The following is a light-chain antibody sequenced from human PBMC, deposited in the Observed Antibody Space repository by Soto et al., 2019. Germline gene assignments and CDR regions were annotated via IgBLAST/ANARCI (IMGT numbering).Light chain of an antibody. CDR3: SSYTSSSSWV. CDR2: EVS. Sequence: QLVLTQPASVSGSPGQSITISCTGTSSDVGGYNYVSWYQQHPGKAPKLMIYEVSNRPSGVSNRFSGSKSGNTASLTISGLQAEDESDYYWSSYTSSSSWVFGGGTKLAVL. J-gene: IGLJ3*02. CDR1: SSDVGGYNY. V-gene: IGLV2-14*01.